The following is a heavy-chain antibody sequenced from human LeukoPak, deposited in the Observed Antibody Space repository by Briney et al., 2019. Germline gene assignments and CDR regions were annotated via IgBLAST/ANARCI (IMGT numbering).Heavy chain of an antibody. CDR1: RFTFSTYA. CDR2: IYGGGDT. Sequence: GGSLRLSCAASRFTFSTYAMNWVRQAPGKGLEWVSIIYGGGDTSYADSVKGRFTISRDNSKNTVYLQMNSLRAEDTAVYYCAKESGYYHYWGQGTLVTVSS. CDR3: AKESGYYHY. J-gene: IGHJ4*02. D-gene: IGHD3-3*01. V-gene: IGHV3-53*01.